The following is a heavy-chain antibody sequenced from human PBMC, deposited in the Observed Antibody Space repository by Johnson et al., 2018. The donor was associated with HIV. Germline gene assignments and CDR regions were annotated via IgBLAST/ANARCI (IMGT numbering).Heavy chain of an antibody. V-gene: IGHV3-53*01. Sequence: VQLVESGGGLIQPGGSLRLSCAASGFTVSSNYMSWVRQAPGTGLEWVSVIYSGGSTFNAHSVKGRFNISRDNSENTVYLQMNSLRAEDTAVYYCARDPFPRFYAFDIWGQGTMVTVST. CDR3: ARDPFPRFYAFDI. CDR2: IYSGGST. J-gene: IGHJ3*02. CDR1: GFTVSSNY.